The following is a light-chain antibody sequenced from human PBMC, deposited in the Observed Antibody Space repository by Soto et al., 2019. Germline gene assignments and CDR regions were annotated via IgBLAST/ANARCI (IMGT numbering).Light chain of an antibody. Sequence: EIVLGKSPGTLALCPGERATLSCRASQSISDTLAWYQQKPGQAPRLLIYSASARATGFPARFSGSGSGTDFTLTISSLQSEDFAVYYCQQYNNWPWTFGQGTKV. CDR2: SAS. J-gene: IGKJ1*01. V-gene: IGKV3-15*01. CDR1: QSISDT. CDR3: QQYNNWPWT.